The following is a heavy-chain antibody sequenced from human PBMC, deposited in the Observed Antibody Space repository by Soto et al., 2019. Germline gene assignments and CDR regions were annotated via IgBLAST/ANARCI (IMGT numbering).Heavy chain of an antibody. CDR3: ARNPERIAELGWFDP. V-gene: IGHV3-48*01. Sequence: EVQLVESGGGLVQPGGSLRLSCAASGFTFSSYSMNWVRQAPGKGLEWVSYISSSSSTIYYADSVKGRFTISRDNAKNSLYLQMNSLRAEDTAVYYCARNPERIAELGWFDPWGQGTLVTVSS. CDR1: GFTFSSYS. CDR2: ISSSSSTI. D-gene: IGHD6-13*01. J-gene: IGHJ5*02.